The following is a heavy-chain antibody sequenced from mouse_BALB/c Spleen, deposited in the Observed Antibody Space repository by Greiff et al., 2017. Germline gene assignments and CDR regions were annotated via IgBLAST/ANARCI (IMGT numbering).Heavy chain of an antibody. V-gene: IGHV2-9*02. CDR3: ARKYYGSSYWYFDV. CDR1: GFSLTSYG. J-gene: IGHJ1*01. D-gene: IGHD1-1*01. CDR2: IWAGGST. Sequence: VKLMESGPGLVAPSQSLSITCTVSGFSLTSYGVHWVRQPPGKGLEWLGVIWAGGSTNYNSALMSRLSISKDNSKSQVFLKMNSLRTDDTAMYYCARKYYGSSYWYFDVWGAGTTVTVSS.